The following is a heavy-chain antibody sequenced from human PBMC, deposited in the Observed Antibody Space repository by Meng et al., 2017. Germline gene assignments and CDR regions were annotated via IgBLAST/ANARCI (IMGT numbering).Heavy chain of an antibody. CDR3: ARGGFVRVAGTTDY. Sequence: GESLKISCAASGFTFSSYWMHWVRQAPGKGLVWVSRINSDGSSTSYADSVKGRFTISRDNAKNSLYLQMNSLRAKDTAVYYCARGGFVRVAGTTDYWGQGTLVTVSS. CDR1: GFTFSSYW. CDR2: INSDGSST. V-gene: IGHV3-74*01. D-gene: IGHD3-10*02. J-gene: IGHJ4*02.